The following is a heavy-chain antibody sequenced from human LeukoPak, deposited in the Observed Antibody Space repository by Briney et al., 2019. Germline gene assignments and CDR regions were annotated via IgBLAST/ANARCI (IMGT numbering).Heavy chain of an antibody. Sequence: GGSLRLSCVASGFPFSSYWVTWVRQAPGKGLEWVANIKQDGSEKYYVDSVKGRFTISRDNAKNSLYLQMNSLRAEDTAVYYCASNDFWSGYRRYFDYWGQGTLVTVSS. D-gene: IGHD3-3*01. J-gene: IGHJ4*02. CDR1: GFPFSSYW. CDR2: IKQDGSEK. V-gene: IGHV3-7*01. CDR3: ASNDFWSGYRRYFDY.